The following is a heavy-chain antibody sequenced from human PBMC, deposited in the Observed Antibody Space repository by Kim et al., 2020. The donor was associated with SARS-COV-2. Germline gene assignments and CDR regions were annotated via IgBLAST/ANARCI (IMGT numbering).Heavy chain of an antibody. CDR1: GFTFSSYS. Sequence: GGSLRLSCASSGFTFSSYSMNWVRQAPGKGLEWFSSISSSSIYIYYADSVKGRFTISRDNATNSLYLQMNSLRAEDTAVSYCARERVTMVRGGHFDYSG. J-gene: IGHJ4*01. D-gene: IGHD3-10*01. V-gene: IGHV3-21*01. CDR3: ARERVTMVRGGHFDY. CDR2: ISSSSIYI.